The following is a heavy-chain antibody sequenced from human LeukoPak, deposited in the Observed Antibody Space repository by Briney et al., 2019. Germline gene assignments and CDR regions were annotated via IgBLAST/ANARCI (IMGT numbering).Heavy chain of an antibody. Sequence: SETLSLTCTVSGGSISSYYWRWIRQPPGKGLEWIGYIYYSGSTNYNPSLKSRVTISVDTSKNQFSLKLSSVTAADTAVYYCARYYGSGSYYFGPPCGMDVWGQGTTVTVSS. CDR3: ARYYGSGSYYFGPPCGMDV. D-gene: IGHD3-10*01. CDR2: IYYSGST. CDR1: GGSISSYY. J-gene: IGHJ6*02. V-gene: IGHV4-59*01.